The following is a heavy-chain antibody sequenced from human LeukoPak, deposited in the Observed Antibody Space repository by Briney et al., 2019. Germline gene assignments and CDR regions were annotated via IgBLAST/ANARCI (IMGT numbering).Heavy chain of an antibody. CDR1: GFTFSSYA. V-gene: IGHV3-30-3*01. CDR2: ISYDGSNK. D-gene: IGHD3-22*01. J-gene: IGHJ3*02. CDR3: ARGAYYYDSGVEAFDI. Sequence: QPGGSLRLSCAAAGFTFSSYAMHWVRQAPGKGLEWVAVISYDGSNKNYADSVKGRFTISRDNAKNSLYLQMNSLRAEDTALYYCARGAYYYDSGVEAFDIWGQGTMVTVSS.